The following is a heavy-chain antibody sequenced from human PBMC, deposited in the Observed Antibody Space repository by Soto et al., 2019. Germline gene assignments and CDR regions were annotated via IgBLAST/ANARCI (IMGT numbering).Heavy chain of an antibody. J-gene: IGHJ1*01. V-gene: IGHV4-34*01. D-gene: IGHD2-21*01. CDR3: AREVSMAVVVQTDAPDGYYLDS. Sequence: PSETLSLTCAVYGGSFSGHYWTWIRQPPEKGLEWIGEINHSGITNYNPPLKSPATLSVDTSKNQFSLELNSVTAANTTDYYCAREVSMAVVVQTDAPDGYYLDSWSRGTLVAVSS. CDR1: GGSFSGHY. CDR2: INHSGIT.